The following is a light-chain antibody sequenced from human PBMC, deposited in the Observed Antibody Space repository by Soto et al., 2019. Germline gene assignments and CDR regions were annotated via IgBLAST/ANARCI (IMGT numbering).Light chain of an antibody. J-gene: IGLJ3*02. Sequence: QSALTQPASVSGSPGQSITISCTGTSSDVGDYNYVSWYQQHPGKAPKLLIYEVSNRPSGVSNRFSGSKSGNTASLTISGLQADDEADYYCISYSSSYTLGVFGGGTKVTVL. CDR2: EVS. V-gene: IGLV2-14*01. CDR3: ISYSSSYTLGV. CDR1: SSDVGDYNY.